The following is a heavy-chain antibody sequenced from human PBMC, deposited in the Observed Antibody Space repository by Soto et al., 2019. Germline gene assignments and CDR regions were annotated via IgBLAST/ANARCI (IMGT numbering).Heavy chain of an antibody. V-gene: IGHV1-18*01. CDR3: VRDKGDGSGSYYGY. Sequence: QVQLVQSGAEVKKPGASVKVSCKASGYTFTSYGINWVRQAPGQGLEWMGWISAYNGNTNYAQKVQGRVTMTTDTSTSTAYMERRSLRSDDTAVYSCVRDKGDGSGSYYGYWGQGTLVTVSS. D-gene: IGHD3-10*01. CDR1: GYTFTSYG. CDR2: ISAYNGNT. J-gene: IGHJ4*02.